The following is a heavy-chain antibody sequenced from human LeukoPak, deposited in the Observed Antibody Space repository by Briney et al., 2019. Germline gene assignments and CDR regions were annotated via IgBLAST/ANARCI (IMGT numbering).Heavy chain of an antibody. D-gene: IGHD1-1*01. CDR1: GFTFTSYS. CDR2: MYSGGGT. V-gene: IGHV3-53*01. Sequence: SGGSLRLSCAASGFTFTSYSISWVRQAPGKGLEWVSLMYSGGGTSYADSVKGRFTISRDTSKNTLYLQMSSLRAEDTALYYCARYDNGKDYFDYWGQGTLVTVSS. J-gene: IGHJ4*02. CDR3: ARYDNGKDYFDY.